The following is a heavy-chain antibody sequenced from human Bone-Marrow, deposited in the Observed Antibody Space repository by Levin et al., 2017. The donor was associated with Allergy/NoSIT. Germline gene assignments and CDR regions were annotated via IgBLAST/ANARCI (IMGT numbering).Heavy chain of an antibody. Sequence: GESLKISCAASRFSFSSYEMNWVRQTPGKGLEWVSYISSSGSRMDYADSVKGRFTIPRDNARYSLFLQMNSLRVEDTGVYYCATERNNYWGQGTLVTVSS. D-gene: IGHD1-14*01. CDR1: RFSFSSYE. CDR2: ISSSGSRM. V-gene: IGHV3-48*03. J-gene: IGHJ4*02. CDR3: ATERNNY.